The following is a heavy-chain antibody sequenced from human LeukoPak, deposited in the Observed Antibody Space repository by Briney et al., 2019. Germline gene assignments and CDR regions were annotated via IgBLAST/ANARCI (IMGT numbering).Heavy chain of an antibody. CDR3: ARDWGVGGRPGYMDV. D-gene: IGHD6-6*01. CDR2: IYYTGNT. CDR1: RDSISNYY. Sequence: SETLSLTCNVSRDSISNYYWSWIRQSPGKGLEWIGYIYYTGNTNYNPSLKSRVTILVDTSKNQVSLKLSSVTAADTAVYFCARDWGVGGRPGYMDVWGKGTTVTVSS. J-gene: IGHJ6*03. V-gene: IGHV4-59*01.